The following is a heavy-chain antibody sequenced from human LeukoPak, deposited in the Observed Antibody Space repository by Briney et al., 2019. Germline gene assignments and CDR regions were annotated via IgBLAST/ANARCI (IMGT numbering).Heavy chain of an antibody. CDR1: GDSVSSNSSA. J-gene: IGHJ4*02. D-gene: IGHD5-18*01. CDR2: TYYRSKWYN. Sequence: SQTLSLTCAISGDSVSSNSSAWNWIRQSPSRGLEWLGRTYYRSKWYNDYAVSVKSRITINPDTSKDQFSLQLNSVTAADTAVYYCARVIQLWAYPDYWGQGTLVTVSS. V-gene: IGHV6-1*01. CDR3: ARVIQLWAYPDY.